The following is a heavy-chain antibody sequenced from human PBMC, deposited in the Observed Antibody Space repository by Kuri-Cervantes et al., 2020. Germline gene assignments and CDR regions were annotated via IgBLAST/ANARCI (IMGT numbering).Heavy chain of an antibody. CDR1: GGSISSSSYY. D-gene: IGHD1/OR15-1a*01. J-gene: IGHJ3*02. Sequence: GSLRLSCTVSGGSISSSSYYWGWSRQPPGKGRGWIGSIYYSGSTYYNPSLKSRVTISVDTSKNQFSLKLSSVTAADTAVYYCARNNDAFDIWGQGTMVTVSS. V-gene: IGHV4-39*07. CDR3: ARNNDAFDI. CDR2: IYYSGST.